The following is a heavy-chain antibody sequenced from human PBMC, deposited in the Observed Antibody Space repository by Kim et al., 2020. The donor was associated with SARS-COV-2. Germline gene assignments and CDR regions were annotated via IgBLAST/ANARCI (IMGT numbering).Heavy chain of an antibody. D-gene: IGHD6-13*01. Sequence: GESLKISCKGSGYSFTNFWIGWVRQMPGKGLEWMGIMYPGGSDIRYSPSFQGQATLSADKSISTAYLQWSSLKASDTAMYYCARGAAGTWNYWGQGTLVTVSS. CDR1: GYSFTNFW. J-gene: IGHJ4*02. CDR2: MYPGGSDI. CDR3: ARGAAGTWNY. V-gene: IGHV5-51*01.